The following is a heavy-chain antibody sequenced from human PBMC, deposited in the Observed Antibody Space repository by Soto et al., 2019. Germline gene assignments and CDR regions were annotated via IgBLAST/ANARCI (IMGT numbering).Heavy chain of an antibody. J-gene: IGHJ4*02. Sequence: QVQLQESGPGLVKPSQTLSLTCTVSGGSISSGIYYWNWIRQHPGKGLEWIGYIYDSENTYYNQSHKSRVTISLDTSKIQFSLKLSSVTAADAAVYYCARDGYDSEIDQWGQGTLVTVSS. D-gene: IGHD5-12*01. CDR3: ARDGYDSEIDQ. CDR1: GGSISSGIYY. V-gene: IGHV4-31*03. CDR2: IYDSENT.